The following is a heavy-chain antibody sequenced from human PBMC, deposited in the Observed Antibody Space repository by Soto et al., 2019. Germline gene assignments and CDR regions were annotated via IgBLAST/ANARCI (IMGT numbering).Heavy chain of an antibody. CDR2: ISAHNGDT. V-gene: IGHV1-18*01. D-gene: IGHD3-22*01. CDR3: ARDWSRYYDSSGLMWFY. CDR1: GYTFTSYG. J-gene: IGHJ4*02. Sequence: ASVKVSCKASGYTFTSYGISWVRQAPGQGLEWVGWISAHNGDTRFAQNLQGRITMTTDTFTNTAYMELTSLTSDDTAVYYCARDWSRYYDSSGLMWFYWGQGTLVTVSS.